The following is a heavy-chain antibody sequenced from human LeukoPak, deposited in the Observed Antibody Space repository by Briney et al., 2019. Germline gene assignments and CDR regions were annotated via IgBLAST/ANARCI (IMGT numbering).Heavy chain of an antibody. CDR1: GYRFTNYW. J-gene: IGHJ4*02. Sequence: GESLKISCKGSGYRFTNYWIGWVRQMPGKGLEWMGIIYPLDSDARYSPSFQGQVTISADKSINTAYLQWSSLRASDTAMYYCAGSGYRGYEFDYWGQGTLVTVSS. V-gene: IGHV5-51*01. CDR3: AGSGYRGYEFDY. CDR2: IYPLDSDA. D-gene: IGHD5-12*01.